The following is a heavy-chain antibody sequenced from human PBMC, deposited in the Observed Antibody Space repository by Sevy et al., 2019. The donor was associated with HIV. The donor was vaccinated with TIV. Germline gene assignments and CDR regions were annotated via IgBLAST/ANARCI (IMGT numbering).Heavy chain of an antibody. Sequence: ASVKVSCKASGYTFTSYYMHWVRQAPGQGLEWMGIINPSGGSTSYAQKFQGRVTMTRDTSTSAVYMELSSLRSEDTGVYYCARAGGITMVRGVIKAPDYWGQGTLVTVSS. J-gene: IGHJ4*02. V-gene: IGHV1-46*01. CDR3: ARAGGITMVRGVIKAPDY. D-gene: IGHD3-10*01. CDR1: GYTFTSYY. CDR2: INPSGGST.